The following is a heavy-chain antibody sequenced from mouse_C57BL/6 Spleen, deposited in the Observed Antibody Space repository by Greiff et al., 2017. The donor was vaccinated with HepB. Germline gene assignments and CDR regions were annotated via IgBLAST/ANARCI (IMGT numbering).Heavy chain of an antibody. J-gene: IGHJ4*01. CDR1: GYAFSSSW. CDR3: ARWAVVAPMDY. D-gene: IGHD1-1*01. V-gene: IGHV1-82*01. CDR2: IYPGDGDT. Sequence: QVQLQQSGPELVKPGASVKISCKASGYAFSSSWMNWVKQRPGKGLEWIGRIYPGDGDTNYNGKFKGKATLTADKSSSTAYMQLSSLTSEDSAVYFCARWAVVAPMDYWGQGTSVTVSS.